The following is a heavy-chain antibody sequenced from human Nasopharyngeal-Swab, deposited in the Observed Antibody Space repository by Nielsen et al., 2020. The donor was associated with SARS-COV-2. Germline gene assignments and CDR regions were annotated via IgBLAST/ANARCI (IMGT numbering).Heavy chain of an antibody. V-gene: IGHV3-30*03. CDR3: ARDPGSSSFFFYYGMDV. D-gene: IGHD6-6*01. J-gene: IGHJ6*02. CDR1: GFTFNSHG. Sequence: GGSLRLSCAASGFTFNSHGMHWVRQAPGKGLEWVAVISFDGSKKYYADSVKGRFTISRDNSKNTLYLQMNSLRAEDTAVYYCARDPGSSSFFFYYGMDVWGQGTTVTVSS. CDR2: ISFDGSKK.